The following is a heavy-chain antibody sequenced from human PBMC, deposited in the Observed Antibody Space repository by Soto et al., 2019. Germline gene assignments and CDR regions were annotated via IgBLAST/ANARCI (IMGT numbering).Heavy chain of an antibody. V-gene: IGHV4-61*03. J-gene: IGHJ6*02. CDR3: ARGLHLGYSYGYGGVDV. D-gene: IGHD5-18*01. CDR1: GGSVSSGSYY. CDR2: IYYSGST. Sequence: PSETLSLTCTVSGGSVSSGSYYWSWIRQPPGKGLEWIGYIYYSGSTNYNPSLKSRVTISVDTSKNHFSLKLSSVTAADTAVYYCARGLHLGYSYGYGGVDVWGQGTTVTVSS.